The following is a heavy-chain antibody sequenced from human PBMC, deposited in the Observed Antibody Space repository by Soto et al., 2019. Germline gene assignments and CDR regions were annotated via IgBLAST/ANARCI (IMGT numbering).Heavy chain of an antibody. CDR2: IGVKNGNT. Sequence: ASVKVSCKASGYTFNSYGISWVRQAPGQGLEWMGWIGVKNGNTNYAQNFQGRFTMTTDTSTSTAYMELRSLRSDDTAVYYCARGPTVGDIWGQGTMVTVSS. D-gene: IGHD2-21*02. V-gene: IGHV1-18*01. CDR1: GYTFNSYG. J-gene: IGHJ3*02. CDR3: ARGPTVGDI.